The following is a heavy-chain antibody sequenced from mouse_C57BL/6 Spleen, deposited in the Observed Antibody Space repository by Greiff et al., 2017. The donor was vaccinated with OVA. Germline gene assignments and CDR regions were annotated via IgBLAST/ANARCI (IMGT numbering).Heavy chain of an antibody. CDR3: AGLFYYAMDY. CDR1: GFTFSDYG. V-gene: IGHV5-17*01. J-gene: IGHJ4*01. Sequence: EVHLVESGGGLVKPGGSLKLSCAASGFTFSDYGMHWVRQAPEKGLEWVAYISSGSSTIYYADTVKGRFTISRDNAKNTLFLQMTSLRSEDTAMYYCAGLFYYAMDYWGQGTSVTVSS. CDR2: ISSGSSTI.